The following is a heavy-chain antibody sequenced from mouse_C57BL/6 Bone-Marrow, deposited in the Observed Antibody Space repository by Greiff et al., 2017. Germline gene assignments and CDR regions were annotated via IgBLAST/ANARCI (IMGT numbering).Heavy chain of an antibody. CDR2: IDPENGDT. CDR3: TTFYYGSSYGYWYFDV. J-gene: IGHJ1*03. D-gene: IGHD1-1*01. CDR1: GFNIKDDY. Sequence: EVQLVESGAELVRPGASVKLSCTASGFNIKDDYMHWVKQRPEQGLEWIGWIDPENGDTEYASKFQGKATITADTSSNTAYLQLSSLTSEDTAVYYCTTFYYGSSYGYWYFDVWGTGTTVTVSS. V-gene: IGHV14-4*01.